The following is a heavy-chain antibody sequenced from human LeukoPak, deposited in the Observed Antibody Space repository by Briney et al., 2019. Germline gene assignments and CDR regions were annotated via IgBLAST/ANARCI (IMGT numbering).Heavy chain of an antibody. CDR3: ARRPRGGWFDP. J-gene: IGHJ5*02. CDR2: IYYSGST. Sequence: SETLSLTCTVSGGSISSRSYYWGWIRQPPGKGLDWIGSIYYSGSTYYNPSLKSRVTISVDTSKNQFSLKLTSVTAADTAVYYCARRPRGGWFDPWGQGTLVAVSS. V-gene: IGHV4-39*01. CDR1: GGSISSRSYY. D-gene: IGHD3-10*01.